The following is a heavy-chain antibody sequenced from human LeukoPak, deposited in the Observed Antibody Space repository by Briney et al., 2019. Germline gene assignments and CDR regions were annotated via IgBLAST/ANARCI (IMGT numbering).Heavy chain of an antibody. J-gene: IGHJ4*02. CDR3: ARNADCTNGVCYTFDY. D-gene: IGHD2-8*01. CDR2: IIPIFGTA. CDR1: GGTFSSYA. Sequence: GASVKVSCKASGGTFSSYAISWVRQAPGQGLEWMGGIIPIFGTANYAQKSQGRVTITADESTSTAYMELSSLRSEDTAVYYCARNADCTNGVCYTFDYWGQGTLVTVSS. V-gene: IGHV1-69*13.